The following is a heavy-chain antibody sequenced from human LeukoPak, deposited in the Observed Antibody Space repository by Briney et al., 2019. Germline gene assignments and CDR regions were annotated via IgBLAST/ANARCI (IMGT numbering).Heavy chain of an antibody. D-gene: IGHD1-1*01. CDR2: IANSGGI. Sequence: GGSLGLSCATSGFTFSALAFSWVGQAPGKGLEWVADIANSGGIHYADSVRGRCTISTDNSQNTLYLQMNSLTADDTAVDYCTRPSSYNSGAFDIWGQGTMVTVSS. CDR3: TRPSSYNSGAFDI. J-gene: IGHJ3*02. V-gene: IGHV3-23*01. CDR1: GFTFSALA.